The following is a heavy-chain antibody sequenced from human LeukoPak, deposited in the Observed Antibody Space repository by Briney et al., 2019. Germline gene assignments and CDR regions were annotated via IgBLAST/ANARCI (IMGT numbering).Heavy chain of an antibody. V-gene: IGHV3-7*01. J-gene: IGHJ4*02. CDR2: IKRDGSEK. CDR3: ARGQLADVY. D-gene: IGHD2-15*01. CDR1: GFTFSTYW. Sequence: PGGSLRLSCAASGFTFSTYWMSWVRQAPGKGLEWVAKIKRDGSEKYYVDSVKGRFTISRDNAKNSVYLQMNSLRVEDTAVYYCARGQLADVYWGQGALVTVSS.